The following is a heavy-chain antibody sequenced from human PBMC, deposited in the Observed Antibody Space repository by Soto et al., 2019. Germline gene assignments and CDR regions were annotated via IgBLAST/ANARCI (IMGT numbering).Heavy chain of an antibody. Sequence: SETLSLTCTVSGGSISSSNYFWGWIRQPPGKGLGWIGSIYYSGNTYYKPSLKSRVTISVDTSKNQFSLKLTSVTAADTAVYYCARQHFQQLSWFDPWGQGTLVTVSS. D-gene: IGHD3-3*02. CDR3: ARQHFQQLSWFDP. CDR1: GGSISSSNYF. J-gene: IGHJ5*02. CDR2: IYYSGNT. V-gene: IGHV4-39*01.